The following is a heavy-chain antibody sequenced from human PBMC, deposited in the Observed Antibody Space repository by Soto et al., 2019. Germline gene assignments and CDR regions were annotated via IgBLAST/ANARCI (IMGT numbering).Heavy chain of an antibody. D-gene: IGHD3-22*01. Sequence: GGSLRLSCEASGVTFSNYGLSWVRQAPGKGLEWVAAISGSGGSTYAADSVKGRLTISRDDSKNTLYLQMNSLRAEDTAIYYCAKHEDSSGYNCFDYWGQGTLVTVSS. V-gene: IGHV3-23*01. CDR3: AKHEDSSGYNCFDY. J-gene: IGHJ4*02. CDR1: GVTFSNYG. CDR2: ISGSGGST.